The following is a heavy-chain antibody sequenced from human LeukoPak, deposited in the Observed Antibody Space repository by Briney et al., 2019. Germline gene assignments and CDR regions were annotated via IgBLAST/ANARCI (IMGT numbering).Heavy chain of an antibody. Sequence: SVKVSCKASGGTFSSYAISWVRQAPGQGLEWMGRIIPILGIANYAQKFQGRVTITADKSTSTAYMELSSLRSEDTAVYYCARVNITIFGVEYGNYYYYMDVWGKGTAVTVSS. CDR2: IIPILGIA. D-gene: IGHD3-3*01. CDR3: ARVNITIFGVEYGNYYYYMDV. J-gene: IGHJ6*03. V-gene: IGHV1-69*04. CDR1: GGTFSSYA.